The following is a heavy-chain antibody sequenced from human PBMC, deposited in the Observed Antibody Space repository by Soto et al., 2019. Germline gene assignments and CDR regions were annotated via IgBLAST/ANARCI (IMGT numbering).Heavy chain of an antibody. CDR3: ARSSYYYDSSGYFFSWFDP. V-gene: IGHV4-59*08. Sequence: SDTVSLTCTISGHSIGTHYWSWIRQPLGKGLEWIGYIYYTGSTKFNPSLQSRVTMSVDTSKNQFSLRLSSVTAADTAVYYCARSSYYYDSSGYFFSWFDPWGQGTLVTVS. D-gene: IGHD3-22*01. CDR1: GHSIGTHY. CDR2: IYYTGST. J-gene: IGHJ5*02.